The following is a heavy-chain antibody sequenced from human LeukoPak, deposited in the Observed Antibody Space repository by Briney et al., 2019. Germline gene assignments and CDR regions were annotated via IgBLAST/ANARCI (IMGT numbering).Heavy chain of an antibody. D-gene: IGHD1-7*01. Sequence: SVKVSCKASGGAFSSYASSWVRQAPGQGLEWMGRIIPILGIANYAQKFQGRVTITADKSTSTAYMELSSLRSEDTAVYYCAPGAITGTTSDYWGQGTLVTVSS. CDR2: IIPILGIA. CDR1: GGAFSSYA. CDR3: APGAITGTTSDY. J-gene: IGHJ4*02. V-gene: IGHV1-69*04.